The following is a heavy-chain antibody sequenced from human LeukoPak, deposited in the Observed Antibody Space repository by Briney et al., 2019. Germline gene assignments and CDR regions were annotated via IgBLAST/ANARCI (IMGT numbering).Heavy chain of an antibody. CDR1: GYTFNTYG. V-gene: IGHV1-2*02. CDR3: ARALTRYSTAWYGY. D-gene: IGHD6-19*01. CDR2: LNPYSGGT. J-gene: IGHJ4*02. Sequence: ASVKVSCKASGYTFNTYGITWVRQAPGQGLEWMGWLNPYSGGTNYAQKFQGRVALTRDTSITTAYMDLSSLTSDDTALYYCARALTRYSTAWYGYWGQGTLVTVSS.